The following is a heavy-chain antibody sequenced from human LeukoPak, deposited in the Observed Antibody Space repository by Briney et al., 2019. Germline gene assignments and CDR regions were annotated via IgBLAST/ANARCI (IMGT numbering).Heavy chain of an antibody. Sequence: AAVKVSCKVSGYTLTELSMHWVRQAPGKGLKWMGWISAYNGNTNYAQKLQGRVTMTTDTSTSTAYMELRSLRSDDTAVYYCARGNPDYSNSFDYWGQGTLVTVSS. V-gene: IGHV1-18*01. CDR2: ISAYNGNT. CDR3: ARGNPDYSNSFDY. J-gene: IGHJ4*02. CDR1: GYTLTELS. D-gene: IGHD4-11*01.